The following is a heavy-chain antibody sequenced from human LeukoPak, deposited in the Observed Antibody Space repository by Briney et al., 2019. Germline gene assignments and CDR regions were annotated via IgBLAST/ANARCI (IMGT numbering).Heavy chain of an antibody. D-gene: IGHD6-19*01. J-gene: IGHJ4*02. Sequence: ASVKVSCKASGYTFTSYGISWVRQAPGQGLEWMGWISAYNGNTNYAQKLQGRVTMTTDTSTSTAYMELRSLRSDDTAVYYCAREDGGWYKFSGYFDYWGQGTLVTVSS. V-gene: IGHV1-18*01. CDR2: ISAYNGNT. CDR3: AREDGGWYKFSGYFDY. CDR1: GYTFTSYG.